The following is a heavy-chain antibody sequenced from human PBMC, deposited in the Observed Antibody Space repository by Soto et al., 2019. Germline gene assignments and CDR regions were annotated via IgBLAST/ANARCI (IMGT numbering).Heavy chain of an antibody. J-gene: IGHJ4*02. Sequence: GGSLRLSCAASGFTVSSNYMSWVRQAPGKGLEWVSAISGSGGSTYYADSVKGRFTISRDNSKNTLYLQMNSLRAEDTAVYYCAKERSQIAARPPFDYWGQGTLVTVSS. CDR1: GFTVSSNY. V-gene: IGHV3-23*01. D-gene: IGHD6-6*01. CDR2: ISGSGGST. CDR3: AKERSQIAARPPFDY.